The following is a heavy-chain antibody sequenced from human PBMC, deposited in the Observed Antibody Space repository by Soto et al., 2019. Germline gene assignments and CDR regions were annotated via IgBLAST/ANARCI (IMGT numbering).Heavy chain of an antibody. CDR3: AKDQGAAAAGSVYYYYGMDV. J-gene: IGHJ6*02. CDR2: ISYDGSNR. Sequence: PGGSLRLSCAASGFTFSSYGMHWVRQAPGKGLEWVAVISYDGSNRYYADSVKGRFTISRDNSKNTLYLQMNSLRAEDTAVYYCAKDQGAAAAGSVYYYYGMDVWGQGTTVTVSS. D-gene: IGHD6-13*01. CDR1: GFTFSSYG. V-gene: IGHV3-30*18.